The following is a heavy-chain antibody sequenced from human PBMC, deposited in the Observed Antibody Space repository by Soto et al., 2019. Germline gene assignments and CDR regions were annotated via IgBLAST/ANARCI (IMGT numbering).Heavy chain of an antibody. CDR2: IDGSGDST. CDR3: AKDRGWTYYFDY. V-gene: IGHV3-23*01. CDR1: GFPFRNYA. J-gene: IGHJ4*02. D-gene: IGHD6-19*01. Sequence: PGGSLRLSCATSGFPFRNYAMSWVRQTPGKGLEWVSAIDGSGDSTYYADSVKGRFTISRDNSGNTLYLQMDSLRAEDTAVYFCAKDRGWTYYFDYWGQGALVTSPQ.